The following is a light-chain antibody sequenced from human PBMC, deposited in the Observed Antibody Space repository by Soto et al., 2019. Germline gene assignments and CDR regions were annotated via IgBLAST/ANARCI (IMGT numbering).Light chain of an antibody. CDR1: QSIGTY. Sequence: EIVLTQSPATVSLSPGERATLSCRASQSIGTYLAWSQQKPGLAPRLLFYDASKRATGIPARFSGSGSGTDFTLTISSLEPEDFAVYYCQQRASWPPSLTFGGGTKVEIK. CDR3: QQRASWPPSLT. V-gene: IGKV3-11*01. CDR2: DAS. J-gene: IGKJ4*01.